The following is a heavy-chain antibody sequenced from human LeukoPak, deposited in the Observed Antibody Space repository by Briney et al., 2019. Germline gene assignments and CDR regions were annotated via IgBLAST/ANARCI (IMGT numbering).Heavy chain of an antibody. CDR3: VRVHYSSGSLSSWFDP. J-gene: IGHJ5*02. Sequence: SQTLSLTYTVSGGSISSGGYYWSWIRQPPGKGLEWIGYISYSGGVSYSPSLKPPVTISLDTSKNQVSLKLSSVTAADTAIYYCVRVHYSSGSLSSWFDPWGRGILVTVSS. V-gene: IGHV4-61*08. CDR2: ISYSGGV. CDR1: GGSISSGGYY. D-gene: IGHD3-10*01.